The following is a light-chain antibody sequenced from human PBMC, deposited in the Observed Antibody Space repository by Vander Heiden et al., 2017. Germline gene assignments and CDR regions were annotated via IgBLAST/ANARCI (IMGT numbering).Light chain of an antibody. CDR3: QAYDSSLGAWV. CDR2: GNF. J-gene: IGLJ3*02. CDR1: SSHTGAGYN. Sequence: QSVVTQPPSVSGTLGQRVTLSRTGTSSHTGAGYNVHWYQHLPGRAPTLLIYGNFNRASGVPDRFSASRSGASASLDISGVQPDDEADYYCQAYDSSLGAWVFGGGTKLTVL. V-gene: IGLV1-40*03.